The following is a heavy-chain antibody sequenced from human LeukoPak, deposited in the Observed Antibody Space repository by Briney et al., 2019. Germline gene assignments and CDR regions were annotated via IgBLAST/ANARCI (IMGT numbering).Heavy chain of an antibody. CDR2: INNDGSIT. D-gene: IGHD3-10*01. V-gene: IGHV3-74*01. Sequence: PGGSLRLSCAASGFIFSRYWMHWVRQVPGKKLVWVSRINNDGSITNSADSVKGRFTISRDNAKDTLYLQMDSLRAEDTAIYYCARGPSVLGAIDNWGQGTLVAVSS. J-gene: IGHJ4*02. CDR1: GFIFSRYW. CDR3: ARGPSVLGAIDN.